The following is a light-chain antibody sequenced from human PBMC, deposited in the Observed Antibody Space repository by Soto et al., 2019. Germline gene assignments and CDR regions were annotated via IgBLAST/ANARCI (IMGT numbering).Light chain of an antibody. J-gene: IGKJ5*01. CDR1: QSVSSSY. CDR2: DAS. CDR3: QHYGSSLSIT. V-gene: IGKV3-20*01. Sequence: EIVLPQSPGTLSLSPGERATLSCRASQSVSSSYLAWYQQKPGQAPRLLIYDASSRATGIPARFSGSGSGTDFTLTVTSLEPEDFAVYYCQHYGSSLSITFGQGTRLEIK.